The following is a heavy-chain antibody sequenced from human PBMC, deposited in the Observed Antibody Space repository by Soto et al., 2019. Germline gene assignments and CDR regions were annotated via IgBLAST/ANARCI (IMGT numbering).Heavy chain of an antibody. D-gene: IGHD6-19*01. CDR3: ARDLSIAVAGTDGMDV. CDR2: ISSSSSYI. CDR1: GFTFSSYS. V-gene: IGHV3-21*01. Sequence: GGSLRLSCAASGFTFSSYSMNWVRQAPGKGLEWVSSISSSSSYIYYAESVKGRFTISRDNAKNSLYLQMNSLRAEDTAVYYCARDLSIAVAGTDGMDVCGQGPTVTVSS. J-gene: IGHJ6*02.